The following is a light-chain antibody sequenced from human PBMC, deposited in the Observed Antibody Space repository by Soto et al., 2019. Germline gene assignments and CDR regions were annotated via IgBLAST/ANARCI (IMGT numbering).Light chain of an antibody. CDR2: VNS. V-gene: IGLV1-40*01. CDR3: QSYDSSPRGYVV. Sequence: QSVLTQPPSVSGAPGQRVTISCTGSSSNIGAGYDVHWYQQLPGTAPKLLIYVNSNRPSGVPDRFSGSKSGTSASLAITGLQAEDEGDYYCQSYDSSPRGYVVFGGGTKVTVL. J-gene: IGLJ2*01. CDR1: SSNIGAGYD.